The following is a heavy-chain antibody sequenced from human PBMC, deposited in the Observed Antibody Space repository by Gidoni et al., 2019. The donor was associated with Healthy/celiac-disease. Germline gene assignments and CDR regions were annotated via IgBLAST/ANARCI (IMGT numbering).Heavy chain of an antibody. D-gene: IGHD3-10*01. Sequence: QVQLVESGGGLVKPGGSLRLPCAASGCTNRVYYMSWIRQAPGKGLELVSSISGSVSTIYSADSVKSRFTISRDNAKNSLYLQMNSLRAEDTAVYYCASPISWFGDHTTNDYWGQGTLVTVSS. CDR2: ISGSVSTI. CDR3: ASPISWFGDHTTNDY. V-gene: IGHV3-11*04. CDR1: GCTNRVYY. J-gene: IGHJ4*02.